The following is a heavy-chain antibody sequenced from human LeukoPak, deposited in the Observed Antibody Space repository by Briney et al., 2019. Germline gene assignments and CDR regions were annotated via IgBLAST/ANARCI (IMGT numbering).Heavy chain of an antibody. V-gene: IGHV3-48*04. Sequence: GGSLRLSCATSGSTFSSYSMNWVRQAPGKGLEWVSYIFSGDSTIYYADSVRGRFTISRDNAKNSLYLQMNSLRAEDTAVYYCVRDHLWAFDIWGQGTMVTVSS. CDR2: IFSGDSTI. CDR1: GSTFSSYS. CDR3: VRDHLWAFDI. D-gene: IGHD2-21*01. J-gene: IGHJ3*02.